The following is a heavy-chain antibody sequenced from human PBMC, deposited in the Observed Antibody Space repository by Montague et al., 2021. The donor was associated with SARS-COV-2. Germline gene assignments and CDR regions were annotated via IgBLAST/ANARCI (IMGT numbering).Heavy chain of an antibody. CDR3: ARRMGVSAPDDY. V-gene: IGHV4-34*01. CDR1: GASFSGYY. D-gene: IGHD2-8*01. CDR2: VKYRGFT. J-gene: IGHJ4*02. Sequence: SETLSLTCAVSGASFSGYYWGWIRQPSGKGLEWIGEVKYRGFTNYKTSPKSRVTISIDTSKNQFSLNLGSVTAADTAAYYCARRMGVSAPDDYWGRGALVTVSS.